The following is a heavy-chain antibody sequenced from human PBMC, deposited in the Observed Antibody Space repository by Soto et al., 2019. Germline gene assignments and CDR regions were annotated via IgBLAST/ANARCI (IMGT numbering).Heavy chain of an antibody. CDR2: IGGGGITT. CDR1: GFTFSDYA. J-gene: IGHJ4*02. V-gene: IGHV3-23*01. Sequence: PGGSLRLSCAASGFTFSDYAMAWVRQPPRKGLDWISAIGGGGITTYYADSVKGRFTISRDNSKNIPYLEMNSLTVDDTAVYYCAKGSGGYRPYYFDFWGQGTPVTVSS. D-gene: IGHD3-22*01. CDR3: AKGSGGYRPYYFDF.